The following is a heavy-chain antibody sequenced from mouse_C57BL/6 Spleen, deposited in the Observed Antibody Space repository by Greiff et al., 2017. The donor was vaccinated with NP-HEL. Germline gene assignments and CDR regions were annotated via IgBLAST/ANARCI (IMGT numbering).Heavy chain of an antibody. CDR2: IRLKSDNYAP. CDR3: TAYYSNYEGFAY. D-gene: IGHD2-5*01. V-gene: IGHV6-3*01. J-gene: IGHJ3*01. CDR1: GFTFSNYW. Sequence: EVQLVESGGGLVQPGGSMKLSCVASGFTFSNYWMNWVRQSPEKGLEWVAQIRLKSDNYAPHYAESVKGRFTISRDDSKSSVYLQMNNLRAEDTGIYYCTAYYSNYEGFAYWGQGTLVTVSA.